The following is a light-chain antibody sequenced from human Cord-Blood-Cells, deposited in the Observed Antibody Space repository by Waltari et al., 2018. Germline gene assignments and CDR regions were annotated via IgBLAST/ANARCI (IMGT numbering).Light chain of an antibody. CDR2: GAS. Sequence: EIVMTQSPATLSVSPGERATLSCRASQSVSSNLAWYQQKPGQAPRLRIYGASTRATGIPARFSGSGSGTECTLTISSLQSEDFAVYYCQQYNNWLTFGGGTKVEIK. CDR1: QSVSSN. CDR3: QQYNNWLT. V-gene: IGKV3-15*01. J-gene: IGKJ4*01.